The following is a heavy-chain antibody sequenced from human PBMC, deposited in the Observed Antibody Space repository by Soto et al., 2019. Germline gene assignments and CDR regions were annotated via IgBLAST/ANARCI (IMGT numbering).Heavy chain of an antibody. CDR3: AREPGGEYASGSYYFFFNDMDV. V-gene: IGHV6-1*01. J-gene: IGHJ6*02. CDR2: TYYRSKWYN. CDR1: GDSVSSNSAA. D-gene: IGHD3-10*01. Sequence: SETLSLTCAISGDSVSSNSAAWNWIRQSPSRGLEWLRRTYYRSKWYNDYPISVKGRITINPDTSKNRFSLQLNSVTPDDTALYYWAREPGGEYASGSYYFFFNDMDVWGQGTTVTVSS.